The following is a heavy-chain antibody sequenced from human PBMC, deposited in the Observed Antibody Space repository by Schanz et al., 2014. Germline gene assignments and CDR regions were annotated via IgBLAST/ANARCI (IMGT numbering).Heavy chain of an antibody. J-gene: IGHJ4*02. CDR1: GFTFRSYA. V-gene: IGHV3-23*01. D-gene: IGHD2-21*02. Sequence: EVQLLASGGGLVQPGGSLRLTCLTSGFTFRSYAMSWVRQAPGKGLEWVSVISGSGDHTHYADSVKGRFTISRDTSGNTLYLQMNSLTGEDTAVYYCAKDGVPSPWVCFGGYCYSGGADYWGQGTLVTVSS. CDR2: ISGSGDHT. CDR3: AKDGVPSPWVCFGGYCYSGGADY.